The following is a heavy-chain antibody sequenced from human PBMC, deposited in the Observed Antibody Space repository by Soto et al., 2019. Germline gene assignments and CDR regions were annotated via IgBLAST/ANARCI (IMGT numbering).Heavy chain of an antibody. CDR1: GFTFSDYG. CDR2: ISGDNINS. Sequence: ASVKVSCKASGFTFSDYGLSWVRQAPGQPLEWMGWISGDNINSKYSQKFQGRLTMTTGTSTATASMELRSLTSDDTAVYYCGREGQQLAQEKYYQFNGMDVWGQGTTVTVSS. CDR3: GREGQQLAQEKYYQFNGMDV. J-gene: IGHJ6*02. D-gene: IGHD6-13*01. V-gene: IGHV1-18*01.